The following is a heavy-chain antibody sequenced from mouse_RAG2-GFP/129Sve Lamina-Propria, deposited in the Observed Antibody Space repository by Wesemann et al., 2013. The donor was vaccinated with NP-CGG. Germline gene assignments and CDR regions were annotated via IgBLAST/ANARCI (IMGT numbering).Heavy chain of an antibody. CDR1: GYTFTSYW. Sequence: VQLQQSGPVLVKPGASVKLSCKASGYTFTSYWMHWVKQRPGQGLEWIGEIDPSDSYTNYNQKFKGKATLTVDKSSSTAYMQLSSLTSEDSAVYYCARRGFAYWGQGTLVTVSA. CDR2: IDPSDSYT. V-gene: IGHV1-69*02. CDR3: ARRGFAY. J-gene: IGHJ3*01.